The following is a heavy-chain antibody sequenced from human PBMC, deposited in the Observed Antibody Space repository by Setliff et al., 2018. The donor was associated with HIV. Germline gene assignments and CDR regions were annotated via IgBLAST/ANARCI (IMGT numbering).Heavy chain of an antibody. Sequence: SETLSLTCTVSGGSISSRYYWGWIRQPPGKGLEWIGSVYHTGSTYYNPSLKSRVTMSADTSKNQFSLKLSSVTAADTAVYYCASSPAWRSDFGLHTFDYWGQGTLVTVSS. CDR1: GGSISSRYY. J-gene: IGHJ4*02. V-gene: IGHV4-38-2*02. D-gene: IGHD2-2*01. CDR2: VYHTGST. CDR3: ASSPAWRSDFGLHTFDY.